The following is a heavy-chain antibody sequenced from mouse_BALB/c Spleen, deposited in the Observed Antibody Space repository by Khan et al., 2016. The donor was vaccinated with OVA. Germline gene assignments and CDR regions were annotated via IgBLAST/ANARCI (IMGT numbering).Heavy chain of an antibody. V-gene: IGHV1S22*01. CDR2: IYPGSGST. CDR1: GYTFTSYW. Sequence: LQQPGSELVRPGASVKLSCKASGYTFTSYWMHWVKQRPGQGLEWIGNIYPGSGSTKYDEKFKSKATLTVDTSSSPASMQLSSLTSEDSAVYYCTRWSYFAMYYWGQGTSVTVSS. CDR3: TRWSYFAMYY. J-gene: IGHJ4*01.